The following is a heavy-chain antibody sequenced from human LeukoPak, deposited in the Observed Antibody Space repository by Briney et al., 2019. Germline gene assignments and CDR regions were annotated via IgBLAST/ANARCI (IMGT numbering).Heavy chain of an antibody. CDR1: GSSLTTYGVG. J-gene: IGHJ5*02. Sequence: ESGPALVKPTQTLTLTCTFSGSSLTTYGVGVGWIRQPPGKALEWLAMIYWDDDTRYSPSLMSRLTITKDTPKNQVVLTMTNMDPVDTATYYCVHIRAPPQPAAVNWFDPWGQGTLVTVSS. V-gene: IGHV2-5*02. CDR3: VHIRAPPQPAAVNWFDP. CDR2: IYWDDDT. D-gene: IGHD5-18*01.